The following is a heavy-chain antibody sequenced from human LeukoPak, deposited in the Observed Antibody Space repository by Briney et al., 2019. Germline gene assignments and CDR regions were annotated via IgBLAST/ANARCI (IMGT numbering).Heavy chain of an antibody. J-gene: IGHJ4*02. CDR2: IRTDGVTT. V-gene: IGHV3-23*01. D-gene: IGHD3-22*01. CDR3: AKAVVPVISQHYFDY. CDR1: GFIFSHHG. Sequence: GGSLRLSCAASGFIFSHHGMNWVRQAPGKGLEWVSGIRTDGVTTYYADSVKGRFIISRDNSKNTVYLQMNSLSAEDAAVYYCAKAVVPVISQHYFDYWGQGTLVTVSS.